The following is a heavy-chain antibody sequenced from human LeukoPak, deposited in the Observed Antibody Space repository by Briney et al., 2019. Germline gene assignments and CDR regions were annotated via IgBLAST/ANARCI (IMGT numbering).Heavy chain of an antibody. CDR3: ARQRGSGCLDY. CDR2: IKQDGSET. CDR1: RFTLSNYW. J-gene: IGHJ4*02. D-gene: IGHD6-19*01. V-gene: IGHV3-7*01. Sequence: GGSLRLSCAASRFTLSNYWMSWVRQAPGKGLEWVANIKQDGSETYYVDSVKGRFTISRDNAKNSLSLQMNSLRAEDTAVYYCARQRGSGCLDYWGQGALVTVSP.